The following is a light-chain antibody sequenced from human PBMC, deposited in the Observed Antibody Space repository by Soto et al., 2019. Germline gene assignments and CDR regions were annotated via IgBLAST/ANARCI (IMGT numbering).Light chain of an antibody. J-gene: IGLJ1*01. Sequence: QSALTQPRSVSGSPGQSVTISCTGTSSDVGGYNYVSWYQQHPGKAPKLMIYDVSKRPSGVPDRFSGSKSGNTASLTISGLQAEDEADYYCCSYAGTSYVFGTANKVTV. CDR1: SSDVGGYNY. CDR3: CSYAGTSYV. V-gene: IGLV2-11*01. CDR2: DVS.